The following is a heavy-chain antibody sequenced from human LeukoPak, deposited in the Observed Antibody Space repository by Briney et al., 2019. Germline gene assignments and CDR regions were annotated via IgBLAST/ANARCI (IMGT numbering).Heavy chain of an antibody. J-gene: IGHJ5*02. CDR1: GGTFSSYA. D-gene: IGHD5-12*01. CDR3: ASNGDGYNLNWFDP. CDR2: IIPILGIA. V-gene: IGHV1-69*04. Sequence: GSSVKVSCKASGGTFSSYAISWVRQAPGQGLEWMGRIIPILGIANYAQKFQGRVTITADKSTSTAYMELSSLRSEDTAVYYCASNGDGYNLNWFDPWGQGTLVTVSS.